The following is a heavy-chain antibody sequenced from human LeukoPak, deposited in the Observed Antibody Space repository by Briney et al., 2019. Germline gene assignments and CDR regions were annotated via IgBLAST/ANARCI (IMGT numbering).Heavy chain of an antibody. V-gene: IGHV3-7*01. J-gene: IGHJ6*03. CDR3: ARDCTGGSCHGYYYYYMDV. CDR1: GFSFSSFW. CDR2: IKHDGSDK. D-gene: IGHD2-15*01. Sequence: GGSLRLSCAGYGFSFSSFWMSWVRQAPGKGLEWVAKIKHDGSDKYYVDSVKGRFAISRDSTKNSLSLQMDSLRAEDTAVYYCARDCTGGSCHGYYYYYMDVWGKGTTVTVPS.